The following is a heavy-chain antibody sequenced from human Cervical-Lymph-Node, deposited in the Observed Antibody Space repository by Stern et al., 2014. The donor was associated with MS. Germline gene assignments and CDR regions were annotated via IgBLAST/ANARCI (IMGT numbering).Heavy chain of an antibody. J-gene: IGHJ4*02. CDR2: LYYSGNT. V-gene: IGHV4-59*08. D-gene: IGHD5-24*01. Sequence: QVQLQESGPGLVKPSETLSLTCTVSGGSISSNYWSWIRQPPGKGLEWIGYLYYSGNTHYNPSLKSRVTTSVDTSKNQFSLSLSSVTAADTAVYYCARHGPPRRRDDSNHPNFDYWGPGTLVAVSS. CDR1: GGSISSNY. CDR3: ARHGPPRRRDDSNHPNFDY.